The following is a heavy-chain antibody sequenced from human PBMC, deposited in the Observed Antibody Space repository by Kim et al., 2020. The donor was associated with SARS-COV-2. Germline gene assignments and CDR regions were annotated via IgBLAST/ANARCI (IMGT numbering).Heavy chain of an antibody. D-gene: IGHD6-13*01. V-gene: IGHV3-11*05. CDR2: ISSSGTYI. J-gene: IGHJ5*01. Sequence: GGSLRLSCAASGFTFSDYYMTWIRQAPGKGLEWLSYISSSGTYIKYVDSVKGRFSISRDNAKTSLYLQMNSLRAEDTAVYYCARVSSGSGSWYWFDPWGQGTLVTVSS. CDR3: ARVSSGSGSWYWFDP. CDR1: GFTFSDYY.